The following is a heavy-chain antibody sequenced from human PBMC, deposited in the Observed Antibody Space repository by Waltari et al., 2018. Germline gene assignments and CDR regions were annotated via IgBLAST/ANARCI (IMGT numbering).Heavy chain of an antibody. Sequence: QVQLVESGGGLVKPGGSLRLSCAASGFTFSDYYMSWIRQAPGKGLEWVSYISRSGSTIYYADSVKGRFTISRDNAKNSLYLQMNSLRAEDTALYYCAKDMRRTYYYYGMDVWGQGTTVTVSS. CDR3: AKDMRRTYYYYGMDV. D-gene: IGHD2-2*01. V-gene: IGHV3-11*01. J-gene: IGHJ6*02. CDR1: GFTFSDYY. CDR2: ISRSGSTI.